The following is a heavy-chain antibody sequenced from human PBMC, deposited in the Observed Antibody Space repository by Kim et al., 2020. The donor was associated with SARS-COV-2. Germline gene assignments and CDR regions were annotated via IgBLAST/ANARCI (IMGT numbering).Heavy chain of an antibody. CDR1: GCTSDDSA. D-gene: IGHD3-10*02. V-gene: IGHV3-9*02. CDR2: INCNSDSK. CDR3: FGPFVVIHSSITRLDR. J-gene: IGHJ5*02. Sequence: GGSLRLSRAASGCTSDDSAMHWVRRLPGKGLECVSHINCNSDSKVYADSLKGRFTISRDNAKDPLYLHMSTLGGEDPAFYYLFGPFVVIHSSITRLDRWGQGTLVTASS.